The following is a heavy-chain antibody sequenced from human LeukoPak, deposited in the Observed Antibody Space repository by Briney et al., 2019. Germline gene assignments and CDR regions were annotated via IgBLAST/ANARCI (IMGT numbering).Heavy chain of an antibody. CDR2: INYSGTT. D-gene: IGHD3-10*01. CDR3: ARPNDSGTYYRAFDI. Sequence: PSETLSLTCTVSGGSITTYYWSWIRRPPGKGLEWIGYINYSGTTNYNPSLKSRVTISVDTSKNQFSLKLTSVTAADTAVYYCARPNDSGTYYRAFDIWGQGTMVTVSS. J-gene: IGHJ3*02. V-gene: IGHV4-59*01. CDR1: GGSITTYY.